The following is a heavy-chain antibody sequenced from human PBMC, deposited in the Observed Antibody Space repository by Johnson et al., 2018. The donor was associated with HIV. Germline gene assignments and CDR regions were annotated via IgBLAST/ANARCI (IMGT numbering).Heavy chain of an antibody. CDR3: VRVWGNGNYFFDPFDM. D-gene: IGHD1-26*01. J-gene: IGHJ3*02. CDR2: IGTAGDT. Sequence: VQLVESGGGLVKPGGSLRLSCAASGFTFSSYDMHWVRQATGKGLEWVSAIGTAGDTYYPDSVRGRFTVSRDNSKNTLYLQMNSLRAEDTALYYCVRVWGNGNYFFDPFDMWGQGTMVTVSS. CDR1: GFTFSSYD. V-gene: IGHV3-13*01.